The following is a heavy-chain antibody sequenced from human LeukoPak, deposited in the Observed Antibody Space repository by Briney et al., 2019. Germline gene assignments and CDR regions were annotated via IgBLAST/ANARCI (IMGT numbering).Heavy chain of an antibody. CDR1: GFTFDDYA. V-gene: IGHV3-7*01. D-gene: IGHD4-17*01. CDR2: MNVDGSER. CDR3: ARDNYGDYHY. J-gene: IGHJ4*02. Sequence: GGSLRLSCAASGFTFDDYAMHWVRQAPGKGLEWVATMNVDGSERHYLDSVQGRFAISRDNAKNSLYLQMNSLRAEDTAVYYCARDNYGDYHYWGQGTLVLVSS.